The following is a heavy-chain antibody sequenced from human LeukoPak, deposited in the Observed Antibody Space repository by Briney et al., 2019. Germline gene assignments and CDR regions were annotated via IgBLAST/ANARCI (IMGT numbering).Heavy chain of an antibody. D-gene: IGHD3-10*01. CDR2: IKQEGSEK. V-gene: IGHV3-7*01. CDR3: AGGIAMVRGGDV. CDR1: GLTFSTYW. Sequence: GGSLRLSCAASGLTFSTYWMTWVRQAAGKGLEGVANIKQEGSEKNYVDSVKGRFTISRDNAKNSLYLQMNSLRVEDTAVYYCAGGIAMVRGGDVWGKGTTVTVSS. J-gene: IGHJ6*04.